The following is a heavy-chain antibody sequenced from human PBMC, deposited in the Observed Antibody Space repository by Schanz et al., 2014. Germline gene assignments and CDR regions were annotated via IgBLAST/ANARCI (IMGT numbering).Heavy chain of an antibody. D-gene: IGHD1-20*01. CDR2: IWYDGNNK. CDR3: ARRITGTHHNPYYHGMDV. V-gene: IGHV3-33*01. J-gene: IGHJ6*02. Sequence: QVQLAESGGGVVQPGRSLRLSCAASGFAFNNYGMHWVRQAPGKGLEWVAIIWYDGNNKKYADSVKGRFTISRDNFKNTLFLQMNSLRAEDTAVYYCARRITGTHHNPYYHGMDVWGQGTTVTVSS. CDR1: GFAFNNYG.